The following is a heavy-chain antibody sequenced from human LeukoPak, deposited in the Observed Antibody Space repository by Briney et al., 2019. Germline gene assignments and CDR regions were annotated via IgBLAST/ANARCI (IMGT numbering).Heavy chain of an antibody. CDR3: ARSYYDFWSGDYYYGMDV. D-gene: IGHD3-3*01. CDR2: ISSSSSYI. J-gene: IGHJ6*02. CDR1: GFTFSSYS. V-gene: IGHV3-21*01. Sequence: GGSLRFSCAAFGFTFSSYSMNWVRQAPGNGLEWVSSISSSSSYIYYADSVKGRFTISRDNAKNSLYLQMNSLRAEDTAVYYCARSYYDFWSGDYYYGMDVWGQGTTVTVSS.